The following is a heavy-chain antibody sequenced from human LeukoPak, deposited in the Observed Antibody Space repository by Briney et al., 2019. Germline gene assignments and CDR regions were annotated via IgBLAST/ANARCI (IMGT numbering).Heavy chain of an antibody. CDR3: AKDSRGGWAGYFDN. Sequence: GGSLRLSCAASAFSFSGYGIHWVRHAPGKGLEWVAVIWHDGSAEFYADSVRGRFSISRDDSKNMVYLQMNYLRAEDTALYYCAKDSRGGWAGYFDNWGQGTLVTVSS. D-gene: IGHD6-19*01. J-gene: IGHJ4*02. V-gene: IGHV3-33*06. CDR2: IWHDGSAE. CDR1: AFSFSGYG.